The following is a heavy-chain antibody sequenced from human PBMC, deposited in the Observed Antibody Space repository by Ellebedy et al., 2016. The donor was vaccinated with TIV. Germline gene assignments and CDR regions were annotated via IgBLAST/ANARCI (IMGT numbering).Heavy chain of an antibody. CDR3: AKGKSYFDY. Sequence: LSLTXXASGFTFSDYYMSWIRQAPGKGLKWVSAISGSGGSTYYADSVKGRFTISRDNSKNTLYLQMNSLRAEDTAVYYCAKGKSYFDYWGQGTLVTVSS. CDR2: ISGSGGST. CDR1: GFTFSDYY. J-gene: IGHJ4*02. V-gene: IGHV3-23*01.